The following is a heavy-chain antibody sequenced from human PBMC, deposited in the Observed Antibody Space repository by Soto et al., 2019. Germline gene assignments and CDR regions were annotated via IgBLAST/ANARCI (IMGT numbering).Heavy chain of an antibody. CDR3: ARDHIVVVPAAIRAYYYYGMDV. Sequence: PSETLSLTCTVSGGSISSGGYYWSWIRQHTGKGLEWIGYIYYSGITYYNPSLKSRVTISVDTSKNQFSLKLSSVTAADTAVYYCARDHIVVVPAAIRAYYYYGMDVWAQGTTVTV. D-gene: IGHD2-2*02. CDR1: GGSISSGGYY. CDR2: IYYSGIT. J-gene: IGHJ6*02. V-gene: IGHV4-31*03.